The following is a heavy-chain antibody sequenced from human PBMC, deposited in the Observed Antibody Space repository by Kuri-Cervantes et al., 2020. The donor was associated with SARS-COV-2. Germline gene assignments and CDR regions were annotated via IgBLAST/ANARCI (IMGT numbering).Heavy chain of an antibody. CDR1: GYTFISYG. J-gene: IGHJ6*02. CDR2: IGAYNGNT. D-gene: IGHD3-3*01. V-gene: IGHV1-18*01. Sequence: ASVKVSCKASGYTFISYGISWVRQAPGQGLEWMGWIGAYNGNTNYAQKLQGRVTMTRDTSTSTVYMGLSSLRSEGTAVYYCARESENYDFWSGYYRDYYYGMDVWGQGTTVTVSS. CDR3: ARESENYDFWSGYYRDYYYGMDV.